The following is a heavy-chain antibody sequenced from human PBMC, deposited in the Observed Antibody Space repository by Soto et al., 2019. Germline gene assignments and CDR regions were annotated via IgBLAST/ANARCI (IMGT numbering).Heavy chain of an antibody. Sequence: GASVKVSCKASGGTFSSYAISWVRQAPGQGLEWMGGIIPIFGTANYAQKFQGRVTITADESTSTAYMELSSLRSEDTAVYYCARDSRRYSGSSTTYYFDYWGQGTLVTVSS. D-gene: IGHD1-26*01. CDR1: GGTFSSYA. CDR2: IIPIFGTA. CDR3: ARDSRRYSGSSTTYYFDY. J-gene: IGHJ4*02. V-gene: IGHV1-69*13.